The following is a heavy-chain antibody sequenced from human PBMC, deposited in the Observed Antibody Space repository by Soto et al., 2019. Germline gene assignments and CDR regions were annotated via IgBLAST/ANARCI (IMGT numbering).Heavy chain of an antibody. V-gene: IGHV4-31*03. D-gene: IGHD3-10*01. CDR1: GGSISSGGYY. CDR3: AKLVYYYGSGSYPDY. CDR2: IYFSGSA. J-gene: IGHJ4*02. Sequence: SETLSLTCTVSGGSISSGGYYWSWIRQRPGKGLEWIGYIYFSGSAYYNPSLKSRLTILVDTSKNQFSLKLTSVTAADTAVYYCAKLVYYYGSGSYPDYWGQGTLVTVSS.